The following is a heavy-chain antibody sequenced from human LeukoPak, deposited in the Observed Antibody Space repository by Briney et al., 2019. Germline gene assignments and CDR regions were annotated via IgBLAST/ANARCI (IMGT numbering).Heavy chain of an antibody. D-gene: IGHD5-18*01. V-gene: IGHV1-2*02. J-gene: IGHJ4*02. CDR3: AREYSYGVTSGDYFDY. CDR2: INPNSGGT. CDR1: GYTFTGYY. Sequence: ASVKVSRKASGYTFTGYYMHWVRQAPGQGLEWMGWINPNSGGTNYAQKFQGRVTMTRDTSISTAYMELSRLRSDDTAVYYCAREYSYGVTSGDYFDYWGQGTLVTVSS.